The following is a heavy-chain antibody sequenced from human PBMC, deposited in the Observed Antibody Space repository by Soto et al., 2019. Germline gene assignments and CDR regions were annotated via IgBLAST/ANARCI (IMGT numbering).Heavy chain of an antibody. D-gene: IGHD3-10*01. CDR3: ASHGDYYYYGMDV. V-gene: IGHV4-39*01. J-gene: IGHJ6*02. Sequence: SETLSLTCTVSGGSISSSSYYWGWIRQPPGKGLEWIGSIYYSGSTYYNPSLKSRVTISVDTSKNQFSLKLSSVTAADTAVYYCASHGDYYYYGMDVWGQGTTVTVSS. CDR1: GGSISSSSYY. CDR2: IYYSGST.